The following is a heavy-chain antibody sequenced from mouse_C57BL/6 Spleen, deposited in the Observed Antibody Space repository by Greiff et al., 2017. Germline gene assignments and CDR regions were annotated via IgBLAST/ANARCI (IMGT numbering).Heavy chain of an antibody. CDR2: ISDGGSYT. CDR1: GFTFSSYA. D-gene: IGHD1-1*01. Sequence: EVMLVESGGGLVKPGGSLKLSCAASGFTFSSYAMSWVRQTPEKRLEWVATISDGGSYTYYPDNVKGRFTISRDNAKNNLYLQMSHLKSEDTAMYYCARAYYGSSSTNYFGYWGQGTTLTVSS. J-gene: IGHJ2*01. V-gene: IGHV5-4*03. CDR3: ARAYYGSSSTNYFGY.